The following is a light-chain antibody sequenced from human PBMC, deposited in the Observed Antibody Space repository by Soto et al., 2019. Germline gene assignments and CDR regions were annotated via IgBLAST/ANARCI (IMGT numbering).Light chain of an antibody. CDR1: QSVSSNY. CDR3: HQFDRSLPSWT. Sequence: ETVLTQSPGTLSLSPGERATLSCRASQSVSSNYLAWYQHIPGQAPRLLIYGASTRATGIPARFRGSGSGTDFTLPISRLEPESFAVYYCHQFDRSLPSWTFGHGTKVE. CDR2: GAS. J-gene: IGKJ1*01. V-gene: IGKV3-20*01.